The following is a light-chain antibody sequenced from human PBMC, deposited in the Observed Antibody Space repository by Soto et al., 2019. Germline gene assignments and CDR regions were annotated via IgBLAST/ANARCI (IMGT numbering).Light chain of an antibody. Sequence: QSALTQPPSASGSPGQSVTISCTGTSSDVGGYNYVSWYQQHPGRAPKVVIYEVSKRPSGVPDRFSGSKSGNTASLTVSGLEAEDAADYYCSSYGGRNNLLFGGGTKLTVL. CDR1: SSDVGGYNY. CDR3: SSYGGRNNLL. V-gene: IGLV2-8*01. CDR2: EVS. J-gene: IGLJ2*01.